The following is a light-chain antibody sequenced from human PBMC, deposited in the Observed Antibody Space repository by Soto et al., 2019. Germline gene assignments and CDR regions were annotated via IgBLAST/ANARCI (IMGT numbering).Light chain of an antibody. Sequence: DIVMTQSPDSLAVSLGERATINCKSSQSVLYSSTTKNYLAWYQQKPGQPPQLLLYWASTRESGVPDRCSGSGSGTDFTLTISSLQAEEGAVYYWQQDYSTLTFGGGTKVAIK. CDR2: WAS. CDR3: QQDYSTLT. V-gene: IGKV4-1*01. CDR1: QSVLYSSTTKNY. J-gene: IGKJ4*01.